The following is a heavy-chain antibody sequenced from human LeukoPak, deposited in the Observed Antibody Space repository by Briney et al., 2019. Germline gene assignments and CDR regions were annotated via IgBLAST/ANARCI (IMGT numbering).Heavy chain of an antibody. CDR3: AKGGAQV. V-gene: IGHV3-23*01. Sequence: GGSLRLSCAASGFTFSSDAMRWVRQAPGKGLEWVSAISSSGGSTYYADSVRGRFIISRDSSKNTLYLQMNSLRVEDTAVYYCAKGGAQVGGRGTLVTVSS. CDR1: GFTFSSDA. J-gene: IGHJ4*02. CDR2: ISSSGGST. D-gene: IGHD1-26*01.